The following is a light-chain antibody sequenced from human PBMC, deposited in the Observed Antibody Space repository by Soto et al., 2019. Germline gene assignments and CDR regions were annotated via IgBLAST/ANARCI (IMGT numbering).Light chain of an antibody. CDR3: QQSDSTPYT. V-gene: IGKV1-39*01. CDR2: DAS. CDR1: QTISTY. Sequence: DIQMTQSPSSLSASVGDRVTITCRASQTISTYLNWYQQKPGKAPRLLIYDASSLLSGVPSRFSGSGSVTDFTLTIASLQPEDFSPYYCQQSDSTPYTFCQGTKVEI. J-gene: IGKJ2*01.